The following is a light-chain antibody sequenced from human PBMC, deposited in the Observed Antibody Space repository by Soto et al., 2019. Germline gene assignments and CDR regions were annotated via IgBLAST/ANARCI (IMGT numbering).Light chain of an antibody. J-gene: IGLJ1*01. CDR2: SDN. V-gene: IGLV1-40*01. CDR1: SSNIGAGYV. CDR3: QSYDNNSDYV. Sequence: QSVLTQPPSVSGAPGQRVTISCIGSSSNIGAGYVVHWYQQLPGAAPKLLIFSDNNRPSGVPDRFSGSKSGTSASLAITGLRAEDEADYYCQSYDNNSDYVFGTGTKVTVL.